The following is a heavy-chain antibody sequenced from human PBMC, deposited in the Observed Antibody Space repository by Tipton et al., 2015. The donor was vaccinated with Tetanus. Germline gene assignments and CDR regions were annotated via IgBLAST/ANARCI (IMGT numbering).Heavy chain of an antibody. CDR2: VYYTGST. D-gene: IGHD2-2*01. J-gene: IGHJ4*02. CDR1: GGSMSTYY. V-gene: IGHV4-59*12. CDR3: ARGWSECSSWSCSPFDS. Sequence: TLSLTCTVSGGSMSTYYWSWIRQPPGKGLEWIGYVYYTGSTDYNPSLKSRVTMSLDTSKQQFSLSLTSATAADTAVYYCARGWSECSSWSCSPFDSWGQGTLVTVSS.